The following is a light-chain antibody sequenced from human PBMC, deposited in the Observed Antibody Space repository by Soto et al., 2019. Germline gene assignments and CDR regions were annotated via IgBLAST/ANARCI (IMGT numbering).Light chain of an antibody. V-gene: IGLV1-40*01. CDR1: SSNIGAGYD. CDR3: LSFDSSMSVV. Sequence: SALTQPPSVSGAPGQRVTISCTGSSSNIGAGYDVHWYQQLPGRAPKLLIYGNTNRPSGVPDRFSGSKSGTSASLAITGLQAEDEADYYCLSFDSSMSVVFGGWTKLTVL. CDR2: GNT. J-gene: IGLJ2*01.